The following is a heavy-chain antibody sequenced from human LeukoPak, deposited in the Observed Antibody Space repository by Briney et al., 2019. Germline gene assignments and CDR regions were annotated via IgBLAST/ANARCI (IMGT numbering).Heavy chain of an antibody. D-gene: IGHD6-19*01. CDR1: GYTFTSYA. CDR3: AREARIAVAGTDFDY. V-gene: IGHV1-18*01. CDR2: ISAYNGNT. J-gene: IGHJ4*02. Sequence: ASVKVSCKASGYTFTSYAMHWVRQAPGQRLEWMGWISAYNGNTNYAQKLQGRVTMTTDTSTSTAYMELRSLRSDDTAVYYCAREARIAVAGTDFDYWGQGTLVTVSS.